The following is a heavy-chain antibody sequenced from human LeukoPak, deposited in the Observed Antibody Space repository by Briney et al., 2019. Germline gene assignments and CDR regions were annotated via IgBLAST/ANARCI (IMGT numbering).Heavy chain of an antibody. Sequence: PGGSLRLSCAASGFTFSSYEMNWVRQAPGKGLQEVSYISSSGSTIYYADSVKGRFTISRDNAKNSLYLQLNSLRAEDTAVYYCARQRGSGWYVGNWFDPWGQGTLVTVSS. J-gene: IGHJ5*02. CDR2: ISSSGSTI. CDR3: ARQRGSGWYVGNWFDP. CDR1: GFTFSSYE. V-gene: IGHV3-48*03. D-gene: IGHD6-19*01.